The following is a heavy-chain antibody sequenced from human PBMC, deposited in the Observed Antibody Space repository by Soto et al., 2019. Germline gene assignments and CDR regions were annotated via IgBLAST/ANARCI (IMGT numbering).Heavy chain of an antibody. CDR3: ARKRVVRDAFDI. CDR1: GFTVSSNY. Sequence: EVQLVESGGGLVQPGGSLRLSCAASGFTVSSNYMSWVRQAPGKGLEWVSVIYSGGSTYYADSVKGRFTISRDNSKNTLYLQMNSLRSEDTAVYYCARKRVVRDAFDIWGQGTMVTVSS. CDR2: IYSGGST. V-gene: IGHV3-66*01. D-gene: IGHD2-15*01. J-gene: IGHJ3*02.